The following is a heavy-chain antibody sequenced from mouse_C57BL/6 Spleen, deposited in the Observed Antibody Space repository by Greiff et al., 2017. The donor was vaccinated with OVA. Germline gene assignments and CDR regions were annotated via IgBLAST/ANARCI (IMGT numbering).Heavy chain of an antibody. J-gene: IGHJ1*03. Sequence: QVQLQQPGAELVKPGASVKMSCKASGYTFSSYWITWVKQRPGHGLEWIGDIYPGSGSTNYNEKFKSKATLTVDTSSSTAYMQLSSLTSEDSAVYYWARGIYYYGSSDWYFDVWGTGTTVTVSS. CDR3: ARGIYYYGSSDWYFDV. D-gene: IGHD1-1*01. CDR1: GYTFSSYW. V-gene: IGHV1-55*01. CDR2: IYPGSGST.